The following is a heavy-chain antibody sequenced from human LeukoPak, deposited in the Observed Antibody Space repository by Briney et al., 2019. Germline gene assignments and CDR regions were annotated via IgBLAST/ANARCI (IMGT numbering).Heavy chain of an antibody. J-gene: IGHJ4*02. CDR2: INHSGST. CDR3: ARGGPVAAAGMRLNY. CDR1: GGSFSGYY. Sequence: SETLSLTCAVYGGSFSGYYWSWIRQPPGKGLEWIGEINHSGSTNYNPSLKSRVTISVDTSKNQFSLKLSSVTAADTAVYYCARGGPVAAAGMRLNYWGQGTLVTVSS. V-gene: IGHV4-34*01. D-gene: IGHD6-13*01.